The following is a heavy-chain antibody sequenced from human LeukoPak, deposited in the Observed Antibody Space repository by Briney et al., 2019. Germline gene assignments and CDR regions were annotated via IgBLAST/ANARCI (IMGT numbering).Heavy chain of an antibody. CDR1: GYTLTELS. V-gene: IGHV1-24*01. CDR3: ATRIAAAGTLREFYFDY. CDR2: FDPEDGET. J-gene: IGHJ4*02. D-gene: IGHD6-13*01. Sequence: ASVKVSCKVSGYTLTELSMHWVRQAPGKGLEWMGGFDPEDGETIYAQKFQGRVTMTEDTSTDTAYMELSSLRSEDTAVYYCATRIAAAGTLREFYFDYWGQGTLVTVSS.